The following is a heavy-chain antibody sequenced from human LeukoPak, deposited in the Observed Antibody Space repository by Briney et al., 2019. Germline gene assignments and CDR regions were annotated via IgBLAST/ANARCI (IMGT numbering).Heavy chain of an antibody. CDR2: IYPSGST. Sequence: SETLSLTCTVSGYSISSGYYWGWIRQPPGKGLEWIGSIYPSGSTYYNPSLKSRVTISVDTSKNQFSLKLSFVTAADTAVYYCARVDTMVRGVISPNFDYWGQGTLVTVSS. J-gene: IGHJ4*02. CDR1: GYSISSGYY. CDR3: ARVDTMVRGVISPNFDY. D-gene: IGHD3-10*01. V-gene: IGHV4-38-2*02.